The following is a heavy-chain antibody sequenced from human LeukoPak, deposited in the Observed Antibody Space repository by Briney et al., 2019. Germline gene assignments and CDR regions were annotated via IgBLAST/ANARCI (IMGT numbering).Heavy chain of an antibody. V-gene: IGHV3-30-3*01. J-gene: IGHJ1*01. CDR3: ASHPGIAVAKKYFQH. D-gene: IGHD6-19*01. CDR1: GFTFSSYA. Sequence: GGSLRLSCAASGFTFSSYAMSWVRQAPGKGLEWVAVISYDGSNKYYADSVKGRFTISRDNSKTTLYLQMNSLRAEDTAVYYCASHPGIAVAKKYFQHWGQGTLVTVSS. CDR2: ISYDGSNK.